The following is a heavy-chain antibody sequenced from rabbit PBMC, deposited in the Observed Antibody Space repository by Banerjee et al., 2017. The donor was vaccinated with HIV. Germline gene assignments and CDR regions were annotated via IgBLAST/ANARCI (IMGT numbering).Heavy chain of an antibody. Sequence: QEQLEESGGGLVKPGGTLTLTCTASGFSFSSNYFMCWVRQAPGKGLEWIACIYAGSSGTAYYANWAKGRFTISKTSSTTVTLQMTSLTVADTATYFCARRGNGYGHANLWGQGTLVTVS. CDR3: ARRGNGYGHANL. D-gene: IGHD6-1*01. V-gene: IGHV1S45*01. CDR2: IYAGSSGTA. J-gene: IGHJ4*01. CDR1: GFSFSSNYF.